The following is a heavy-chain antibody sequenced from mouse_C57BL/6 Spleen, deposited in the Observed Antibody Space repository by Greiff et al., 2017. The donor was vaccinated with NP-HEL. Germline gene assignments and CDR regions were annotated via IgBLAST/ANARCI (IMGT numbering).Heavy chain of an antibody. V-gene: IGHV14-3*01. Sequence: VQLQQSVAELVRPGASVKLSCTASGFNIKNTYMHWVKQRPEQGLEWIGRIDPANGNTKYAPKFQGKATITADTSSNTAYLQLSSLTSEDTAFYYGARDYYGSSRRGYFDYWGQGTTLTVSS. CDR3: ARDYYGSSRRGYFDY. J-gene: IGHJ2*01. CDR1: GFNIKNTY. CDR2: IDPANGNT. D-gene: IGHD1-1*01.